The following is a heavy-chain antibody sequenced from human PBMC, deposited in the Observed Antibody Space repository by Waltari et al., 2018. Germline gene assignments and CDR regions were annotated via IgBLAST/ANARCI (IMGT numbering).Heavy chain of an antibody. Sequence: QVQLQQWGAGVLKPSETLSLTCAFSSAPLNTYYWNWIRQPPGKGLEWIGEISHSGSNKYNLSLKSRVSISIDTSKNQFSLKLTSVTAADSALYYCAGGLDTFDIWGQGTMVTVSS. CDR1: SAPLNTYY. CDR2: ISHSGSN. D-gene: IGHD6-25*01. J-gene: IGHJ3*02. V-gene: IGHV4-34*01. CDR3: AGGLDTFDI.